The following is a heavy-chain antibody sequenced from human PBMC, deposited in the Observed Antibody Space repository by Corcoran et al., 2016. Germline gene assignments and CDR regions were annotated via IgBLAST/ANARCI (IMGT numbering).Heavy chain of an antibody. D-gene: IGHD2-21*01. CDR3: AGGPPRDGCNWGRYFDY. Sequence: QVQLQESGPRLVKPSETLSLTCTVSGGSINNYYWSWIRQPPGKGLEWIGSMYYSGSTNYNPSLKSRVTISVDTSKNYFSLKLSSVTAADTAMYYCAGGPPRDGCNWGRYFDYWGQGTLVTVSS. CDR2: MYYSGST. CDR1: GGSINNYY. J-gene: IGHJ4*02. V-gene: IGHV4-59*01.